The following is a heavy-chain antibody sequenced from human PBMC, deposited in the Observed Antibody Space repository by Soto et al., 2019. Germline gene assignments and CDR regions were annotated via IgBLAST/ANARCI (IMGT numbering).Heavy chain of an antibody. CDR2: INHIGES. D-gene: IGHD3-10*01. CDR1: GGSLTDYW. CDR3: ARDFGAGAHFDH. Sequence: QVHLQQWGTGLLKPSETLSLTCAVYGGSLTDYWWTWIRQTPGKGLEWIGEINHIGESNHNPSLKSRVTISLDTSQNQFSLKLTSVTVADTAVYYCARDFGAGAHFDHWGQRSLVTVSS. V-gene: IGHV4-34*01. J-gene: IGHJ4*02.